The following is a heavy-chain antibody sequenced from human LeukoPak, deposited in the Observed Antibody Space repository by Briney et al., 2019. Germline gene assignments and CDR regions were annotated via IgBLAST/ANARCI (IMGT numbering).Heavy chain of an antibody. CDR1: GGSISSYY. Sequence: SETLSLTCTVSGGSISSYYWSWIRQPPGQGLEWIGYIYYSGSTNYNPSLKGRVTISVDTSKNQFSLKLSSVTAADTAVYYCARVAARYVGMDVWGQGTTVTVSS. CDR2: IYYSGST. D-gene: IGHD6-6*01. V-gene: IGHV4-59*01. CDR3: ARVAARYVGMDV. J-gene: IGHJ6*02.